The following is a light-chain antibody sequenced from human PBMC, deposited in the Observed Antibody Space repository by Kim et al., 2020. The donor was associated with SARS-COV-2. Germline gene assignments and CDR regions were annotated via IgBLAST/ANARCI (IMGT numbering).Light chain of an antibody. V-gene: IGLV3-19*01. CDR2: GKN. Sequence: VAWGQTIMTTCEGDSLRNYYATWYQQKPGQAPILVIYGKNNRPAGIPDRFSGSSSGNTTSLTITGTQAGDEADYYCNSRDSNDNVVFGGGTQLTVL. CDR3: NSRDSNDNVV. J-gene: IGLJ2*01. CDR1: SLRNYY.